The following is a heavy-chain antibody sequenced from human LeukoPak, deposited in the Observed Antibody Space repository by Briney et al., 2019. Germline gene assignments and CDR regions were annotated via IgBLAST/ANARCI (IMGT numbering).Heavy chain of an antibody. CDR2: IYYSGST. Sequence: SETLSLTCTVSGGSISSYYWSWIRQPPGKGLEWIGYIYYSGSTNYNPSLKSRVTISVDTSKNQFSLKLSSVTAADTAVYYCARHREAAVFYFDYWGRGTLVTVSS. V-gene: IGHV4-59*08. J-gene: IGHJ4*02. CDR1: GGSISSYY. D-gene: IGHD6-13*01. CDR3: ARHREAAVFYFDY.